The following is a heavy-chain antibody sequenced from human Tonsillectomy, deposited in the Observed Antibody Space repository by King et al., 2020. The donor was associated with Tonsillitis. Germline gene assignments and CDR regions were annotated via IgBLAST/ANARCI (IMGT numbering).Heavy chain of an antibody. CDR2: IYWDDDK. J-gene: IGHJ4*02. Sequence: TLKESGPTLVKPTQTLTLTCTFSGFSLSAGEVGVGWIRQPPGKALEWLALIYWDDDKWYSPSLKSRLSITRDTPKNQVVLIMTNVAPVDTATYYCAHTTHYGGDSWYFDSWGQGTLVTVSS. CDR3: AHTTHYGGDSWYFDS. D-gene: IGHD4-23*01. V-gene: IGHV2-5*02. CDR1: GFSLSAGEVG.